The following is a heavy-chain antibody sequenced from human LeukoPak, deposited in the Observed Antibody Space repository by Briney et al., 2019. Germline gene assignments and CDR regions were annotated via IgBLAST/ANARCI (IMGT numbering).Heavy chain of an antibody. Sequence: ASVKVSCKASGGTFSSYAISWVRQAPGQGLEWMGGIIPIFGTANYAQKFQGRVTMTRNTSISTAYMELSSLRSEDTAVYYCARVLRSGSSGYRQVGYWGQGTLVTVSS. CDR1: GGTFSSYA. D-gene: IGHD3-22*01. V-gene: IGHV1-69*05. J-gene: IGHJ4*02. CDR3: ARVLRSGSSGYRQVGY. CDR2: IIPIFGTA.